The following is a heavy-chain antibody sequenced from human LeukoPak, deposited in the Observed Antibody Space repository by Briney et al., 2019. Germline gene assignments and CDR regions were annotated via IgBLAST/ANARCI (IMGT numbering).Heavy chain of an antibody. D-gene: IGHD3-22*01. CDR2: IYYSGST. Sequence: PSETLSLTCTVSGGSISSGGYYWSWIRQHPGKGLEWIGYIYYSGSTYYNPSLKSRVTISVDTSKNQFSLKLSSVTAADTAVYYCARETPGYYDSSAESAFDIWGQGTMVTVSS. V-gene: IGHV4-31*03. CDR1: GGSISSGGYY. CDR3: ARETPGYYDSSAESAFDI. J-gene: IGHJ3*02.